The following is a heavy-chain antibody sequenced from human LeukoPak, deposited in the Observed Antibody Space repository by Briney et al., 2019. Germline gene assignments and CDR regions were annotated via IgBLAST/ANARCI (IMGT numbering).Heavy chain of an antibody. D-gene: IGHD3-9*01. V-gene: IGHV1-8*03. CDR1: GYTFTSYD. CDR2: MNPNSGNT. J-gene: IGHJ6*03. Sequence: GASVKVSCKASGYTFTSYDINWVRQATGQGLEWMGWMNPNSGNTGYAQKFQGRVTITRNTSISTAYMELSSLRSEDTAVYYCARGRANYDILTGWDYYYYYYMDVWGKGTTVTVSS. CDR3: ARGRANYDILTGWDYYYYYYMDV.